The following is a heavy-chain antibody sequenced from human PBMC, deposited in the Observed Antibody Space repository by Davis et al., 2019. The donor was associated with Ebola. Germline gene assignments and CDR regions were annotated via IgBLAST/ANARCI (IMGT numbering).Heavy chain of an antibody. V-gene: IGHV1-46*01. Sequence: ASVKVSCKASGYRFTSYYTHWVRQAPGQGLEWMGIINPITGGTSYAQNFQVRVNMTRDTSTGTVYMELSSLRSEDTAVYYCAREGGRYYDSSGYVFDIWGQGTMVKVSS. J-gene: IGHJ3*02. D-gene: IGHD3-22*01. CDR2: INPITGGT. CDR1: GYRFTSYY. CDR3: AREGGRYYDSSGYVFDI.